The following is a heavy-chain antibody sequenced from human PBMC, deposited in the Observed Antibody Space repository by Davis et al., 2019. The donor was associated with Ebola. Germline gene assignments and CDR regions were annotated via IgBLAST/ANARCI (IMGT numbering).Heavy chain of an antibody. CDR3: ARGSLGIVVVRDDAFDI. Sequence: ASVKVSCKASGYTFTSYGISWVRQAPGQGIEWMGWISAYNGNTNYAQKLQGRVTMTTDTSTSTAYMELRSLRSDDTAVYYCARGSLGIVVVRDDAFDIWGQGTMVTVSS. J-gene: IGHJ3*02. CDR2: ISAYNGNT. V-gene: IGHV1-18*01. CDR1: GYTFTSYG. D-gene: IGHD3-22*01.